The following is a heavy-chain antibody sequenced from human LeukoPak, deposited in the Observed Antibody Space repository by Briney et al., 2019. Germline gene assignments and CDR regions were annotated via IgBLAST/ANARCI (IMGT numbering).Heavy chain of an antibody. Sequence: SETLSLTCTVSGGSISSYYWSWIRQPPGKGLEWIGYIYYSGSTNYNPSLKSRGTISVDTSKNQFSLKLSSVTAADTAVYYCARWAGERDCSSTSCPRNWFDPWGQGTLVTVSS. CDR3: ARWAGERDCSSTSCPRNWFDP. V-gene: IGHV4-59*01. CDR2: IYYSGST. J-gene: IGHJ5*02. CDR1: GGSISSYY. D-gene: IGHD2-2*01.